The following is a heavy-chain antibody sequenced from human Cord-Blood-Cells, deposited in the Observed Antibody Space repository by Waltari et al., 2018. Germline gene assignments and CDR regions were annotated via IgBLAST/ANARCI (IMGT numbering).Heavy chain of an antibody. CDR3: ARAGDSRYYFDY. CDR1: GGTFSRYA. CDR2: IIPIFGTA. D-gene: IGHD2-21*01. J-gene: IGHJ4*02. V-gene: IGHV1-69*01. Sequence: QVQLVQSGAEVKKPGSSVKVSCKASGGTFSRYAISWARQAPGQGLEWMGGIIPIFGTANYAQKCQGRVTITADESTSTAYMELSSLRSEDTAVYYCARAGDSRYYFDYWGQGTLVTVSS.